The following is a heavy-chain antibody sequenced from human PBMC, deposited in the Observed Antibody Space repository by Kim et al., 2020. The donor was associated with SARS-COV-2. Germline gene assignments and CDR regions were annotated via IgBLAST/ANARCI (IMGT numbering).Heavy chain of an antibody. Sequence: SETLSLTCTVSGGSISSYYWSWIRQPPGKGLEWIGYIYYSGSTNYNPSLKSRVTISVDTSKNQFSLKLSSVTAADTAVYYCARGFVEEGAYDYGSGRHYYFDYWGQGTLVTVSS. J-gene: IGHJ4*02. V-gene: IGHV4-59*01. CDR1: GGSISSYY. CDR3: ARGFVEEGAYDYGSGRHYYFDY. CDR2: IYYSGST. D-gene: IGHD3-10*01.